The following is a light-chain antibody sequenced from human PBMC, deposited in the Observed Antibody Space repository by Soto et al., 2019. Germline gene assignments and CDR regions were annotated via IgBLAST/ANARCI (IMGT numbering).Light chain of an antibody. CDR1: SSDVGGYNY. CDR2: EVS. Sequence: QSALIQPASVSGSPGQSITISCSGTSSDVGGYNYVSWYQQHPGKAPKIMIYEVSNRPSGVSNRFSGSKSRNTASLTISGLQAEDEADYYCSTYTSSNTLVFGGGTKVTVL. CDR3: STYTSSNTLV. J-gene: IGLJ2*01. V-gene: IGLV2-14*01.